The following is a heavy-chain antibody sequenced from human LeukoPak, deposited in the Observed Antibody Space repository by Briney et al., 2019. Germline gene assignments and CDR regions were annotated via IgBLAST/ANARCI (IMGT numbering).Heavy chain of an antibody. J-gene: IGHJ5*02. Sequence: GGSLRLSCAASGFTFSSYAMSWVRQAPGKGLEWVSAISGSGGSTYYADSVKGRFTISRDNSKNTPYLQMNSLRAEDTAVYYCATRAAALSGFDPWGQGTLVTVSS. D-gene: IGHD6-13*01. CDR3: ATRAAALSGFDP. CDR1: GFTFSSYA. V-gene: IGHV3-23*01. CDR2: ISGSGGST.